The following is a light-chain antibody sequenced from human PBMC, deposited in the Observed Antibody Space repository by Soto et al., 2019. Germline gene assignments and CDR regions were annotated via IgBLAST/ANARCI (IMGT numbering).Light chain of an antibody. J-gene: IGKJ1*01. CDR1: QSVDSTY. CDR3: QYYDSFRT. CDR2: GAS. V-gene: IGKV3-20*01. Sequence: EIVLTQSPGTLSLSPGERATLSCRASQSVDSTYLTWYQQQPGQAPRLLIYGASGRATGIPDRFSGSGSGTDFTLTISRLEPEDFAAYFCQYYDSFRTFGQGTKVEIK.